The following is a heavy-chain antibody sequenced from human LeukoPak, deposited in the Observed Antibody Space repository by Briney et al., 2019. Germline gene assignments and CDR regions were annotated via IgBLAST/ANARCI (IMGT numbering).Heavy chain of an antibody. CDR1: GFTVSSNY. D-gene: IGHD6-13*01. CDR3: ARGVGSWVLYYYYYMDV. Sequence: PGGSLRLSCAASGFTVSSNYMSWVRQAPGKGLEWVAFIRYDGSNKYYADSVKGRFTISRDNSKNTLYLQMNSLRAEDTAVYYCARGVGSWVLYYYYYMDVWGKGTTVTVSS. CDR2: IRYDGSNK. J-gene: IGHJ6*03. V-gene: IGHV3-30*02.